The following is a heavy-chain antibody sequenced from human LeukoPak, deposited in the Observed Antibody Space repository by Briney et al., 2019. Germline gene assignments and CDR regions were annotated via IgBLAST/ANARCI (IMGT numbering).Heavy chain of an antibody. J-gene: IGHJ1*01. CDR3: VRDFPTKSLRHFQY. V-gene: IGHV4-39*07. CDR1: GGSISSSSYY. CDR2: IYYSGST. D-gene: IGHD5-12*01. Sequence: SETLSLTCTVSGGSISSSSYYWGWIRQPPGKGLEWIGSIYYSGSTYYNPSLKSRVTISVDTSKNQFSLKLSSVTAADTAVYYCVRDFPTKSLRHFQYWGEGTLVTVSS.